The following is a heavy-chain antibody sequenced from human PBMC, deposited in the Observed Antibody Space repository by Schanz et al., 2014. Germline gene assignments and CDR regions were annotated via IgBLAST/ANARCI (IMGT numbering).Heavy chain of an antibody. CDR1: GYTFTSDS. Sequence: QVQLVQSGAEVKKPGASVKVSCKASGYTFTSDSMHWVRQAPGQGLEWMGMINPSGGSTTYAQKFQGRVTMTRDTSTSTVYMELSSLRSEDTAVYYCARDGVDAAAGGNYWGQGTRGTVSS. J-gene: IGHJ4*02. D-gene: IGHD6-13*01. CDR3: ARDGVDAAAGGNY. CDR2: INPSGGST. V-gene: IGHV1-46*03.